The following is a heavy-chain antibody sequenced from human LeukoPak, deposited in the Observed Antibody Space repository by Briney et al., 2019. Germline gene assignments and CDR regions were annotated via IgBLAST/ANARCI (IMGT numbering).Heavy chain of an antibody. CDR2: ISNSGNSI. V-gene: IGHV3-48*03. CDR1: GFTFSSYE. Sequence: GGSLRLSCAASGFTFSSYEMNWVRQAPGKGLEWVSFISNSGNSIYYADPVTGRFTISRDNAKNSLYLQMNSLRGEDTAVYYCARDVVGRRRGAFDIWGQGTMLTVSS. D-gene: IGHD2-21*01. J-gene: IGHJ3*02. CDR3: ARDVVGRRRGAFDI.